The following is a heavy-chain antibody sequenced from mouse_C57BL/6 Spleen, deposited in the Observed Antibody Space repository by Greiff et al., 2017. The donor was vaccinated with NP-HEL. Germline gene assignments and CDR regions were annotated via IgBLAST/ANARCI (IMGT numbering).Heavy chain of an antibody. J-gene: IGHJ4*01. CDR1: GYAFSSYW. V-gene: IGHV1-80*01. CDR2: IYPGDGDT. D-gene: IGHD2-4*01. Sequence: VQLQQSGAELVKPGASVKISCKASGYAFSSYWMNWVKQRPGKGLEWIGQIYPGDGDTNYNGKFKGKATLTADKSSSTAYMQLSSLTSEDSAVYFCARSNDYDYAMDDWGQGTSVTVSS. CDR3: ARSNDYDYAMDD.